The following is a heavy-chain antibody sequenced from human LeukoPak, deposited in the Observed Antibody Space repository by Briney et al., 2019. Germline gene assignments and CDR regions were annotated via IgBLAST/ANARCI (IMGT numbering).Heavy chain of an antibody. Sequence: SGGSLRLSCEASGFSFSTYSMNWVRQAPGKGLEWVSSISSGSTYISYTDSVKGRFTISRDNAENSLYLQMNTLRVEDTAVYYCARDLSNYAGDYWGQGTLVTVSS. J-gene: IGHJ4*02. CDR3: ARDLSNYAGDY. CDR2: ISSGSTYI. D-gene: IGHD2-2*01. V-gene: IGHV3-21*01. CDR1: GFSFSTYS.